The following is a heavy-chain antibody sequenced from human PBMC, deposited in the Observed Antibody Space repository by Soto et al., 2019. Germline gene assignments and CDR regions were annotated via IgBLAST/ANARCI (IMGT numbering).Heavy chain of an antibody. CDR3: ARDPFYGWFDS. V-gene: IGHV1-8*01. Sequence: QVQLVQSGAEVRKPGASVKVSCKASGHTLASYDINWVRQATGQGLEWMGWMTPDSGDTGYAQKFQGRVTMTWDTSITTAYMELGSLRSDDTAVYYCARDPFYGWFDSWGQGTLVTVSS. D-gene: IGHD3-16*01. J-gene: IGHJ5*01. CDR1: GHTLASYD. CDR2: MTPDSGDT.